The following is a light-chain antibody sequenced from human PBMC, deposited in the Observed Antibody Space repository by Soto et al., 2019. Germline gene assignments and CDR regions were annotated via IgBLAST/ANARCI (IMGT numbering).Light chain of an antibody. CDR2: GAS. J-gene: IGKJ2*01. V-gene: IGKV3-20*01. CDR3: QFYGRSGHT. Sequence: IVLTQSPGTLSLSPGERATLSCRASQSINSTYLAWYQQRPGQAPRLLIYGASSRASGIPDRFSGSGSGTDFALTISRLEPEDFAVYYCQFYGRSGHTFAQGSKLEIK. CDR1: QSINSTY.